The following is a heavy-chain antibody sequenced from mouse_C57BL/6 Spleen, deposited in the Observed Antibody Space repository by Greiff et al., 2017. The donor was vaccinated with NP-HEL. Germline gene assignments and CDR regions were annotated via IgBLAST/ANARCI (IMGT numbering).Heavy chain of an antibody. J-gene: IGHJ3*01. D-gene: IGHD2-3*01. CDR3: ERGWDGSPCAY. Sequence: EVQLQQSGPELVKPGASVKISCKASGYTFTDYYMNWVKQSHGKSLEWIGDINPNNGGTSYNQKFKGKATLTVDKSSSTAFLELRILTSEYSAVFYCERGWDGSPCAYWGQGTLVTVSA. V-gene: IGHV1-26*01. CDR2: INPNNGGT. CDR1: GYTFTDYY.